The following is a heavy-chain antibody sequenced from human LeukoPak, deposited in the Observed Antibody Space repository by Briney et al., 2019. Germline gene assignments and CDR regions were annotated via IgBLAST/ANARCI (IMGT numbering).Heavy chain of an antibody. CDR2: IYYSGST. CDR3: ATLPLDLLYYDP. CDR1: GGSISSGDYY. J-gene: IGHJ5*02. V-gene: IGHV4-30-4*01. Sequence: SQTLSLTCTVSGGSISSGDYYWSWIRQPPGKGLEWIGYIYYSGSTYYSPSLKSRVTISVDTSKNQFPLKLSSVTAADTAVYYCATLPLDLLYYDPWGQGTLVIVSS. D-gene: IGHD2-8*01.